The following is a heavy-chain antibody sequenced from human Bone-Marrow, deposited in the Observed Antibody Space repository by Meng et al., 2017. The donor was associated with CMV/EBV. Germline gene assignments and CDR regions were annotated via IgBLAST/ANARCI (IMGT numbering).Heavy chain of an antibody. CDR1: GGTFSSYA. CDR2: IIPILGIA. V-gene: IGHV1-69*10. J-gene: IGHJ4*02. CDR3: ARTLPYSNYGGHFDY. D-gene: IGHD4-11*01. Sequence: SVKVSCKASGGTFSSYAISWVRQAPGQGLEWMGGIIPILGIANYAQKFQGRVTITADKSTSTAYMELSSRRSEDTAVYYCARTLPYSNYGGHFDYWGQGTLVTVSS.